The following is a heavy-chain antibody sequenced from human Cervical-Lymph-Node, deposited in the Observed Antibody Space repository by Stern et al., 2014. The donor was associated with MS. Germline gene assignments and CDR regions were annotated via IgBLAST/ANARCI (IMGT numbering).Heavy chain of an antibody. V-gene: IGHV2-70*04. CDR3: ARSPPYYEFWNDYYYFDY. J-gene: IGHJ4*02. D-gene: IGHD3-3*01. CDR1: GFSLSTSGMR. CDR2: LDWGADK. Sequence: QVTLKESGPALVKPTQTLTLTCTFSGFSLSTSGMRVSWIRQPPGKALEWLARLDWGADKFYSTSLKTRLTISKDTSKNQVVLTMTNMDPVDTATYYCARSPPYYEFWNDYYYFDYWGQGTLVAVSS.